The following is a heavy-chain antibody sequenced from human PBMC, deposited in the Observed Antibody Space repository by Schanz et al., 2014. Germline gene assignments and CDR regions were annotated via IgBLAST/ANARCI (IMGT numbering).Heavy chain of an antibody. CDR1: GFSFSSYA. Sequence: EVQLVESGGGLVQPGGSLRLSCAASGFSFSSYAMGWVRQARGKGLEWVSTIGTSGGTNYAESVKGRFTISRDNSKNTLYLQMNSLKIEDTAVYYCATASSPVREAGAGSSFHLWGQGTLVTVSP. D-gene: IGHD6-13*01. V-gene: IGHV3-23*04. CDR3: ATASSPVREAGAGSSFHL. CDR2: IGTSGGT. J-gene: IGHJ5*02.